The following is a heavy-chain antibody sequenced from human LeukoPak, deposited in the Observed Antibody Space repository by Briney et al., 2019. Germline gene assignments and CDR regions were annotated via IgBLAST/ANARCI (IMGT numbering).Heavy chain of an antibody. CDR2: ISYSGST. J-gene: IGHJ6*03. CDR1: GGSISSYY. Sequence: PSETLSLTCTVSGGSISSYYWSWIRQPPGKGLEWIGYISYSGSTNYNPSLKSRVTISVDTAKNQFSLKLNSVTAADTAVYYCARSSEGRYYYDSSGYSYYYYMDVWGKGTTVTISS. CDR3: ARSSEGRYYYDSSGYSYYYYMDV. D-gene: IGHD3-22*01. V-gene: IGHV4-59*01.